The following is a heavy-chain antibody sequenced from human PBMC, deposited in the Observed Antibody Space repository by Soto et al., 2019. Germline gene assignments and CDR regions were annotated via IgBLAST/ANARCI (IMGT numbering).Heavy chain of an antibody. Sequence: ASVKVSCKASGYTFTDYYMHWVRQAPGQGLEWMGWINPKSGDTSYAQNFQGWVTMTRDTSISTAYVELSRLRSDDTAVYYCARGRTAMILPEYYLDYWGQGTLVTVSP. CDR1: GYTFTDYY. D-gene: IGHD5-18*01. CDR3: ARGRTAMILPEYYLDY. J-gene: IGHJ4*02. V-gene: IGHV1-2*04. CDR2: INPKSGDT.